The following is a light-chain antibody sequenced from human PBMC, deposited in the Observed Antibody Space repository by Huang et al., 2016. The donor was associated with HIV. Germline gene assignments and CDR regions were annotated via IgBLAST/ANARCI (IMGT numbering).Light chain of an antibody. J-gene: IGKJ1*01. Sequence: EIVMTQSPATLSASPGESATLSCRASQSVRGNLAWYQQRPGQPPRLLMYGASTRAVGVPDRFSGTGSGTEFTLTISSLQSEDFAVYDCRQYDNWPPTTFGQGTKVEIK. CDR3: RQYDNWPPTT. V-gene: IGKV3-15*01. CDR2: GAS. CDR1: QSVRGN.